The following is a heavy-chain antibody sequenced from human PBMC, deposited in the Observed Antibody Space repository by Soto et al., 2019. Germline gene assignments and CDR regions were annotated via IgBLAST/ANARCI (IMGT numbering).Heavy chain of an antibody. CDR3: AKDLSGSYCHYFDY. D-gene: IGHD1-26*01. CDR2: ISGSVGST. V-gene: IGHV3-23*01. Sequence: GGSLRLSCAASGFTFSSYAMSWVRQAPGKGLEWVSAISGSVGSTYYADSVKGRFTISRDNSKNTLYLQMNSLRAEDTAVYYCAKDLSGSYCHYFDYWGQGTLVTVSS. CDR1: GFTFSSYA. J-gene: IGHJ4*02.